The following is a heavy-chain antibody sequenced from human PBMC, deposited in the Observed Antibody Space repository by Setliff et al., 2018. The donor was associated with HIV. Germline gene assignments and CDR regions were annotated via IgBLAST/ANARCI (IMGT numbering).Heavy chain of an antibody. CDR2: FTPFKDNT. J-gene: IGHJ3*01. Sequence: AASVKVSCKASGYTFTDHYLHWVRQAPGQALEWMGWFTPFKDNTNYAQKYRGRISITRDRSMSTAYMELGSLGSEDTGMYYCARSSRANEAFDVWGQGTMVTVSS. V-gene: IGHV1-45*02. CDR1: GYTFTDHY. CDR3: ARSSRANEAFDV.